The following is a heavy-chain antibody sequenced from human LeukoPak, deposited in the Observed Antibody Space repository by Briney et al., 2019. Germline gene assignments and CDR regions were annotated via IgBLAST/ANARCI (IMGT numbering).Heavy chain of an antibody. J-gene: IGHJ4*02. V-gene: IGHV4-34*01. CDR2: INHSGST. Sequence: SETLSLTCAVYGGSFSGYYWSWIRQPPGKGLEWIGEINHSGSTNYNPSLKSRVTISVDTSKNQFSLKLSSVTAADTAVYYCARGLYYYGSGSQPGGYWGQGTLVTVSS. D-gene: IGHD3-10*01. CDR1: GGSFSGYY. CDR3: ARGLYYYGSGSQPGGY.